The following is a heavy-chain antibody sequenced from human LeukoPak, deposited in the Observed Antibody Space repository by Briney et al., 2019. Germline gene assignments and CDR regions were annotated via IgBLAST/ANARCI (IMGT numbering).Heavy chain of an antibody. Sequence: GESLKISCKGSGYTFTKYWIAWVRQMPGKGLEWMGIIYPGDSDTRYSPSFQGQVTISADKSISTAYLQWSSLKASDTAMYYCARRRTYYYDSSDFDYWGQGTLVTVSS. CDR2: IYPGDSDT. CDR1: GYTFTKYW. D-gene: IGHD3-22*01. CDR3: ARRRTYYYDSSDFDY. J-gene: IGHJ4*02. V-gene: IGHV5-51*01.